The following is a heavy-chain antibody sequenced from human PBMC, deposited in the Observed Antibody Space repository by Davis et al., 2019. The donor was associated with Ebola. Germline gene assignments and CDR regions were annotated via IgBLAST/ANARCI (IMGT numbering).Heavy chain of an antibody. J-gene: IGHJ2*01. D-gene: IGHD4-17*01. CDR1: GFSVSDKY. V-gene: IGHV3-66*04. Sequence: PSETLSLTCAASGFSVSDKYMSWVRQAPGKGLEWVSVIYTDGRMYHADSVKGRFTISRDNSKNTLYLQMNSLRAEDTAVYYCTRHVSGDFWYFDLWGRGTLVTVSS. CDR2: IYTDGRM. CDR3: TRHVSGDFWYFDL.